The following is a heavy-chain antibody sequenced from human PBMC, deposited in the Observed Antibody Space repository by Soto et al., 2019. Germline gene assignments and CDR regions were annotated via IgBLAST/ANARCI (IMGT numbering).Heavy chain of an antibody. J-gene: IGHJ4*02. D-gene: IGHD3-10*01. CDR3: TRAAWFPYLSFY. CDR1: GFTFSRFE. V-gene: IGHV3-48*03. Sequence: EVQLVEPGGGLVQPGGSLGLSCAASGFTFSRFELHWVRQAPGKGLEWISYISRSGSTAYYASSVEGRFTISRDNANNSVYLQMDSLRADDTARYYCTRAAWFPYLSFYWGQGALVTVSS. CDR2: ISRSGSTA.